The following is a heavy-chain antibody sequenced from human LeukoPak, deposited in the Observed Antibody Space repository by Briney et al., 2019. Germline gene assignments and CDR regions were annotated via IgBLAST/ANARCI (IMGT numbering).Heavy chain of an antibody. J-gene: IGHJ5*02. CDR3: GKERSGSYVHAFDP. D-gene: IGHD3-3*01. CDR1: GFTYSHNG. CDR2: IQYDGNTI. Sequence: PGGSLRLSCVASGFTYSHNGMHWVRQAPGKGLEWVAFIQYDGNTIFYADSVKGRFTISRDNSKNTLYLQMNSLRTDDTAVYYCGKERSGSYVHAFDPWGQGTVVTVSS. V-gene: IGHV3-30*02.